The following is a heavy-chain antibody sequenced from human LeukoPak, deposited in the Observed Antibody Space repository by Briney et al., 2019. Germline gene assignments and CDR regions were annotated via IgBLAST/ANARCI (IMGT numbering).Heavy chain of an antibody. J-gene: IGHJ3*02. CDR2: IIPIFGTA. D-gene: IGHD3-3*01. CDR3: ATQLGITIFGVVTSIGDDAFDI. CDR1: GGTFSSYA. Sequence: SVKVSCKXSGGTFSSYAISWVRQAPGQGLEWMGRIIPIFGTANYAQKFQGRVTITTDESTSTAYMELSSLRSEDTAVYYCATQLGITIFGVVTSIGDDAFDIWGQGTMVTVSS. V-gene: IGHV1-69*05.